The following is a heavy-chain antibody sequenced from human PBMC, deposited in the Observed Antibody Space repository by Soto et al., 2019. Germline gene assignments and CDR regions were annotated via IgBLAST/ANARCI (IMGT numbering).Heavy chain of an antibody. D-gene: IGHD6-19*01. CDR3: AHGSGWLSDY. J-gene: IGHJ4*02. CDR2: IYWDDDN. Sequence: QITLKESGPTLVKPTQTLTLTCSFSGFSLTSTAVGVNWIRQPPGKALEWLALIYWDDDNHFSPSLKSGLSVTKDTSKNQVVLTMTHMDPVDTATYYCAHGSGWLSDYWGQGILVTVSS. V-gene: IGHV2-5*02. CDR1: GFSLTSTAVG.